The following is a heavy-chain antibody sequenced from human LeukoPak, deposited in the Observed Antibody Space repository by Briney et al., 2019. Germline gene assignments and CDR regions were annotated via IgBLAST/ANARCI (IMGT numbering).Heavy chain of an antibody. Sequence: GGSLRLSCAASGFTFSSYWMSWVRQAPGKGLEWVSAISGGGDFSYYADSVTGRFTISRDNSKNTLFLQMNSLRAEDTAIYYCTKEGTLTRKLSFDYWGPGTLVTVSS. D-gene: IGHD4-17*01. CDR1: GFTFSSYW. J-gene: IGHJ4*02. CDR3: TKEGTLTRKLSFDY. V-gene: IGHV3-23*01. CDR2: ISGGGDFS.